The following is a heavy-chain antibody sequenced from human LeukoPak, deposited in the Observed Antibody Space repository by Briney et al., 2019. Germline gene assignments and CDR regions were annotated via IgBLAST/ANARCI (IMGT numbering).Heavy chain of an antibody. V-gene: IGHV4-30-4*07. CDR2: IYYSGTT. J-gene: IGHJ3*02. Sequence: SSETLSLTCAVSGTSITYGGYTWNWIRQPPGKGLEWIGYIYYSGTTFYNPSLKSRVTMSLESAKNQLSLKLRSVTAADTAVYYCARGRYYFRTIFGVKRDAFDIWGQGTMVTVSS. CDR3: ARGRYYFRTIFGVKRDAFDI. D-gene: IGHD3-3*01. CDR1: GTSITYGGYT.